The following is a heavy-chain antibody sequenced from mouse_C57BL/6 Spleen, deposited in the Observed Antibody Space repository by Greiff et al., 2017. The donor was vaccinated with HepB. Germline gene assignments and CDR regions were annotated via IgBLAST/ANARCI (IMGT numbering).Heavy chain of an antibody. D-gene: IGHD2-4*01. J-gene: IGHJ2*01. CDR3: ARCDDYEEVDY. V-gene: IGHV14-2*01. CDR1: GFNIKDYY. Sequence: EVQLQQSGAELVKPGASVKLSCTASGFNIKDYYMHWVKQRTEQGLEWIGRIDPEDGETKYAPQFQGKATITADTSSNTAYLQLSSLTSEDTAVYYCARCDDYEEVDYWGQGTTLTVSS. CDR2: IDPEDGET.